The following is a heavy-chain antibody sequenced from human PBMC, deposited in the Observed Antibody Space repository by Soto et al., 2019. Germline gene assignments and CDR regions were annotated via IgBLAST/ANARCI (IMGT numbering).Heavy chain of an antibody. CDR1: GGSISSSSYY. Sequence: SETLSLTCTVSGGSISSSSYYWGWIRQPPGKGLEWIGSIYYSGSTYYNPSLKSRVTISVDTSKNQFSLKLSSVTAADTAVYYCAKDPVDCTNGVCGDYFDYWGQGTLVTVSS. V-gene: IGHV4-39*02. CDR3: AKDPVDCTNGVCGDYFDY. CDR2: IYYSGST. D-gene: IGHD2-8*01. J-gene: IGHJ4*02.